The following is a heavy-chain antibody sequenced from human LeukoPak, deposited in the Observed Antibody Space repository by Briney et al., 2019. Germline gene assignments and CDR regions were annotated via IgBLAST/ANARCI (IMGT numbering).Heavy chain of an antibody. CDR1: GGSISSYY. D-gene: IGHD6-13*01. CDR2: IYYSGST. Sequence: SETLSLTCTVSGGSISSYYWNWIRQPPGKGLEWIGYIYYSGSTNYNPSLKSRVTISVDTSKNQFSLKLSSVTAADTAVYYCARHVRSSSWYFGYWGQGTLVTVSS. V-gene: IGHV4-59*08. J-gene: IGHJ4*02. CDR3: ARHVRSSSWYFGY.